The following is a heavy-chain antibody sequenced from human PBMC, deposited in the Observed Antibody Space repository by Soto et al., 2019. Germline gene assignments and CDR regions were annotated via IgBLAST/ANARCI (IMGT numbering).Heavy chain of an antibody. CDR2: ITAHNGNT. CDR3: ARDAPYDDFWSGVMELYYYGMDV. CDR1: GYTFSNYA. Sequence: QVQLVQSGGEVKKPGASVKVSCKASGYTFSNYAISWVRQAPGQGLEWMGWITAHNGNTKYAQKFQARVTMTTDTPTSTASMELRSLTSDDTAVYYCARDAPYDDFWSGVMELYYYGMDVWGQGTTVTVSS. J-gene: IGHJ6*02. D-gene: IGHD3-3*01. V-gene: IGHV1-18*01.